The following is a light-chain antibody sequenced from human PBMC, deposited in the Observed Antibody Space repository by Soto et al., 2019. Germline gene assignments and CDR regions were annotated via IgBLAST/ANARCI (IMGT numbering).Light chain of an antibody. CDR1: SSDIGRYNF. CDR3: SSYTSVTTFVV. J-gene: IGLJ1*01. CDR2: EVT. Sequence: QSALTQPASVSGSPGQSITLSCTGTSSDIGRYNFFSWYQQHPGKAPKLLVYEVTNRPSGVSNRFSGSKSGNTASLTIFGLQTEDEADYYCSSYTSVTTFVVFGTGTKVTVL. V-gene: IGLV2-14*01.